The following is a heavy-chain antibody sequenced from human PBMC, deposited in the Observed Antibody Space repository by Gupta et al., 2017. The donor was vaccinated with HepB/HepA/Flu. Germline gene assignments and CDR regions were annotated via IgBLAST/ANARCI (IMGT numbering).Heavy chain of an antibody. V-gene: IGHV3-30-3*01. CDR2: ISYEGSNK. CDR1: GFTFSSYA. CDR3: ARDRGYGDFDY. Sequence: QVQLVESGGGVVQPGRSLRLSCAASGFTFSSYAMHWVRQAPGKGLEWVAVISYEGSNKYYADSVKGRVTISRDNSKNTLYLQMNSLRAEDTAVYYCARDRGYGDFDYWGQGTLVTVS. J-gene: IGHJ4*02. D-gene: IGHD4-17*01.